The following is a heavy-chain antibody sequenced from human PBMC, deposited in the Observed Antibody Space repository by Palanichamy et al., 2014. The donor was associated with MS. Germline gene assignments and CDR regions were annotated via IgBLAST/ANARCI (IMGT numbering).Heavy chain of an antibody. CDR2: ISSSGRSI. V-gene: IGHV3-48*03. J-gene: IGHJ4*02. CDR3: ATVGRRTTPGY. CDR1: GLTFSSYE. Sequence: EVQLVESGGGLVQPGGSLRLSCAASGLTFSSYEMNWVRQAPGKGLEWISYISSSGRSIYYADSVKGRFTISRDNAKNSLYLQMNSLRVEDTAVYYCATVGRRTTPGYWGQGTLVTVSS. D-gene: IGHD1-7*01.